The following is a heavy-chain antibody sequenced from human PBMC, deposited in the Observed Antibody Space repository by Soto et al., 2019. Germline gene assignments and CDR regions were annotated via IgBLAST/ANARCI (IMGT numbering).Heavy chain of an antibody. Sequence: QLQLQESGPGLVKPSETLSLTCTVSGGSISSSGYYWGWIRQPPGKGLEWIGTIYYSGSTYYNPSLKSRVTISVDTSKNQFSLKVSSVTAADTAVYYCASQFSVYGDYGRYFDFWGQGTLVTVSS. CDR2: IYYSGST. D-gene: IGHD4-17*01. J-gene: IGHJ4*02. V-gene: IGHV4-39*01. CDR3: ASQFSVYGDYGRYFDF. CDR1: GGSISSSGYY.